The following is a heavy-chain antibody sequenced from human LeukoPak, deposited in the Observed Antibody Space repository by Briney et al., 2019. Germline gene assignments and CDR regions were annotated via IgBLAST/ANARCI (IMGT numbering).Heavy chain of an antibody. V-gene: IGHV3-64D*09. CDR3: ASYTYYYDSSGYSDY. D-gene: IGHD3-22*01. J-gene: IGHJ4*02. Sequence: PGGSLRLSCSASGFTFSSYAMHWVRQAPGKGLEYVSAISSNGGSTYYADSVKGRFTISRDNSKNTLYLQMSSLRAEDTAVYYCASYTYYYDSSGYSDYWGQGTLVTVSS. CDR1: GFTFSSYA. CDR2: ISSNGGST.